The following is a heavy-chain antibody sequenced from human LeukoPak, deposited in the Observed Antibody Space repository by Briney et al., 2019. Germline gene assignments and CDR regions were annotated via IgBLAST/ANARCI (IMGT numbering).Heavy chain of an antibody. Sequence: PGGSLRLSCAASGFTFSSYSMNWVRQAPGKGLEWVSYISSSSTIYYADSVKGRFTISRDNAKNSLYLQMNSLRAEDTAVYYRARAAGGDYWGQGTLVTVSS. V-gene: IGHV3-48*01. D-gene: IGHD2-8*02. CDR1: GFTFSSYS. CDR2: ISSSSTI. J-gene: IGHJ4*02. CDR3: ARAAGGDY.